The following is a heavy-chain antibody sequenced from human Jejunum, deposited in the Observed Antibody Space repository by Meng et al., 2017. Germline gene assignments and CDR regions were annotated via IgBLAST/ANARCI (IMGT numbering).Heavy chain of an antibody. CDR1: GFPFSNYW. Sequence: GGSLRLSCAASGFPFSNYWMSWVRQAPGKGLEWVANINQDTTSRDYVASVKGRFTISRDNAKNSLYLQMNNLRIEDTAVYYCTHPLIVGAANALDIWGPGKMVDVSS. CDR3: THPLIVGAANALDI. V-gene: IGHV3-7*01. D-gene: IGHD1-26*01. CDR2: INQDTTSR. J-gene: IGHJ3*02.